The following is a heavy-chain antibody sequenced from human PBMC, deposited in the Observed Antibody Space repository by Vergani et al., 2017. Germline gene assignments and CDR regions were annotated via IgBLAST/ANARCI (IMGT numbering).Heavy chain of an antibody. Sequence: EVQLLESGGGLVQPGGSLRLSCAAAGFTFSSYAMSWFRQAPGKGLEWVGFIRSKAYGGTTEYAASVKGRFTISSDESKSIAYLQMNSLKTEYTAVDYCSRAKDYGDYDIDYWGQGALVTVSS. V-gene: IGHV3-49*03. CDR1: GFTFSSYA. D-gene: IGHD4-17*01. CDR2: IRSKAYGGTT. CDR3: SRAKDYGDYDIDY. J-gene: IGHJ4*02.